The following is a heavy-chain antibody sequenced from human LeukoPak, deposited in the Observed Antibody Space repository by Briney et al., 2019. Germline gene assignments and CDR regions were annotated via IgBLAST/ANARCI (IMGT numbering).Heavy chain of an antibody. CDR1: GDSITGYY. D-gene: IGHD6-13*01. Sequence: SETLSLTCTVSGDSITGYYWGWIRQPPGKGLEWIGNIYYTGNTYYNASLKSRVTISVDTSKNQFSLRLSSVTAADTALYYCARVTGYMVEDYFDYWGQGTLVTVSS. V-gene: IGHV4-39*07. CDR3: ARVTGYMVEDYFDY. CDR2: IYYTGNT. J-gene: IGHJ4*02.